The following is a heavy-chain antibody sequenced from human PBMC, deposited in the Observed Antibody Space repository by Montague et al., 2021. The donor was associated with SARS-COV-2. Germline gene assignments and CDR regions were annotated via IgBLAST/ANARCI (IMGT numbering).Heavy chain of an antibody. CDR1: GGSISSYY. Sequence: LSLTCTVSGGSISSYYWSWIRQPPGKGLEWIGYIYYSGSTNYNPSLKSRVTISVDTSKNQFSLKLSSVTAADTAVYYCARIWYSSGYQGIYYFDYWGQGTLVTVSS. J-gene: IGHJ4*02. V-gene: IGHV4-59*01. CDR2: IYYSGST. CDR3: ARIWYSSGYQGIYYFDY. D-gene: IGHD3-22*01.